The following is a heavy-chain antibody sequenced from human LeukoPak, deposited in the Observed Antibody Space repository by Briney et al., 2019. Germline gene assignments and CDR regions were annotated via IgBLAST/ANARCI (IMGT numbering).Heavy chain of an antibody. CDR3: ASERGGTVTTSDPYGMDV. Sequence: PSETLSLTCTVSGGSISSGGYYWSWIRQHPGKGLGWIGYIYYSGSTYYNPSLKSRVTISVDTSKNQISLKLSSVTAADTAVYYCASERGGTVTTSDPYGMDVWGQGTTVTVSS. D-gene: IGHD4-11*01. CDR1: GGSISSGGYY. CDR2: IYYSGST. J-gene: IGHJ6*02. V-gene: IGHV4-31*03.